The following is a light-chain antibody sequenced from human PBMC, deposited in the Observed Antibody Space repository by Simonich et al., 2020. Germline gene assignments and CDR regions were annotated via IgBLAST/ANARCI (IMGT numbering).Light chain of an antibody. J-gene: IGKJ1*01. Sequence: DIVMTQSPDSLAVSLGERATINCKSSQSVLYSSNNKNYLAWYQQKPGQPPKLLIYWASTRESGVPDRFSGRGSGTDFTLTISSLNAEDVAVYYCQQYYSTPLTFGQGTKVEIK. CDR3: QQYYSTPLT. V-gene: IGKV4-1*01. CDR1: QSVLYSSNNKNY. CDR2: WAS.